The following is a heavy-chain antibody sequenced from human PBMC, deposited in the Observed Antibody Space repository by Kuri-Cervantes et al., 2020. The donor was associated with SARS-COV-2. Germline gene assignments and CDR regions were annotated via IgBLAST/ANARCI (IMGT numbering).Heavy chain of an antibody. CDR2: IKQDGSEK. CDR3: AKDQHGIVAVVAAIDY. D-gene: IGHD2-15*01. Sequence: GGSLRLSCAASGFTFSSYWMSWVRQAPGKGLEWVANIKQDGSEKYYVDSVKGRFTISRDNAKNSLYLQMNSLRAEDTAVYYCAKDQHGIVAVVAAIDYWGQGTLVTVSS. J-gene: IGHJ4*02. V-gene: IGHV3-7*01. CDR1: GFTFSSYW.